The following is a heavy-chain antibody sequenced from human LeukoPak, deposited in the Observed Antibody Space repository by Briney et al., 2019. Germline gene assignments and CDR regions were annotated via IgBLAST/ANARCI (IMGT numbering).Heavy chain of an antibody. CDR1: GFTFSNYY. J-gene: IGHJ4*02. Sequence: PGGSLRLSCAASGFTFSNYYMRWIRQAPGKGLEWISYITSGGDNIYYADSVKGRFTISRDNAKNSLYLQMNSLRSEDTAVYYCARSRPAPNYDFWSGYNYFDYWGQGTLVTVSS. CDR3: ARSRPAPNYDFWSGYNYFDY. V-gene: IGHV3-11*01. CDR2: ITSGGDNI. D-gene: IGHD3-3*01.